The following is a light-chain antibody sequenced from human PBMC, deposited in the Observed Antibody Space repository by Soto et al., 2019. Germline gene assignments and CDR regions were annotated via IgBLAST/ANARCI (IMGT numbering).Light chain of an antibody. V-gene: IGLV4-69*01. J-gene: IGLJ3*02. Sequence: QLVLTQSPSASASLGASVKLTCTLSSGHSSYAIAWHQQQPEKGPRYLMKLNSDGSHSKGDGIPDRFSGSSSGAERYLTISSLLSEDEADYYCQTWGTGIHWVFGGGTKLTVL. CDR2: LNSDGSH. CDR3: QTWGTGIHWV. CDR1: SGHSSYA.